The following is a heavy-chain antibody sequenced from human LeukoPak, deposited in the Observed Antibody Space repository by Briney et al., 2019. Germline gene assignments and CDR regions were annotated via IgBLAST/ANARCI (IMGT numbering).Heavy chain of an antibody. D-gene: IGHD5-12*01. Sequence: SETLSLTCTVSGGSISSYYWSWIRQPPGKGLEWIGYIYYSGSTYYNPSLKSRVTISVDTSKNQFSLKLSSVTAADTAVYYCARERNSGYDYFDYWGQGSLVTVSS. CDR1: GGSISSYY. J-gene: IGHJ4*02. V-gene: IGHV4-59*12. CDR3: ARERNSGYDYFDY. CDR2: IYYSGST.